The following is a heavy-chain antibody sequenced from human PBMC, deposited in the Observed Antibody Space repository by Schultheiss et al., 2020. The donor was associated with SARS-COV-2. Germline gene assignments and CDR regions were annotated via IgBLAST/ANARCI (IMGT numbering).Heavy chain of an antibody. V-gene: IGHV5-51*01. CDR1: GYSFTSYW. CDR3: ARGSSSWYVED. CDR2: IYPGDSDT. Sequence: GGSLRLSCKGSGYSFTSYWIGWVRQMPGKGLEWMGIIYPGDSDTRYSPSFQGQVTISADKSISTAYLQWSSLKASDTAMYYCARGSSSWYVEDWGQGTLVTVSS. J-gene: IGHJ4*02. D-gene: IGHD6-13*01.